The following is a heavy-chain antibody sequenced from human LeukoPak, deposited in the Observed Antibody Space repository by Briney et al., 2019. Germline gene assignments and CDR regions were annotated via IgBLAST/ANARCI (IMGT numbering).Heavy chain of an antibody. CDR1: GYTFTGYY. CDR3: ARGSLTYYYDSSGYYYGYFDY. Sequence: ASVKVSCKAPGYTFTGYYMHWVRQAPGQGLEWMGWINPNSGGTNYAQKFQGWVTMTRDTSISTAYMELSRLRSDDTAVYYCARGSLTYYYDSSGYYYGYFDYWGQGTLVTVSS. CDR2: INPNSGGT. D-gene: IGHD3-22*01. V-gene: IGHV1-2*04. J-gene: IGHJ4*02.